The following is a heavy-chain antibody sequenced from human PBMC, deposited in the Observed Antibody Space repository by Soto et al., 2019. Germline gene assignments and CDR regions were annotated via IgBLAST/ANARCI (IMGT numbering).Heavy chain of an antibody. CDR1: GGSFSGYY. CDR2: INHSGST. CDR3: ARGPRITIFGVVIIPVAWFDP. J-gene: IGHJ5*02. D-gene: IGHD3-3*01. V-gene: IGHV4-34*01. Sequence: KPSETLSLTCAVYGGSFSGYYWSWIRQPPGKGLEWIGEINHSGSTNYNPSLKSRVTISVDTSKNQFSLKLSSVTAADTAVYYCARGPRITIFGVVIIPVAWFDPWGQGTLVTVS.